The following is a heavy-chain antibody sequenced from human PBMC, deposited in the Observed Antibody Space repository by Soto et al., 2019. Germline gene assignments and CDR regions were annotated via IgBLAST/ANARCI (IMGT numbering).Heavy chain of an antibody. V-gene: IGHV1-69*01. CDR3: ARVLYYGSGSYSPYGMDV. J-gene: IGHJ6*02. CDR1: GVSFNNNG. D-gene: IGHD3-10*01. Sequence: QVQLVQSGAEVKKPGSSVKVSCKTSGVSFNNNGIGWVRQAPGHGLEWMGGVSPPFRTSNYARKFKGRISITADAATSTVKMELSNLTSEDTAQYYCARVLYYGSGSYSPYGMDVWGQGTTVTVSS. CDR2: VSPPFRTS.